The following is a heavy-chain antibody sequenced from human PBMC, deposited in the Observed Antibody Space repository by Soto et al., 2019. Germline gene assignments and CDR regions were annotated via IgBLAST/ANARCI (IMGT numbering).Heavy chain of an antibody. CDR1: GYTFRAYS. D-gene: IGHD4-4*01. CDR2: INGVNGNT. J-gene: IGHJ4*02. Sequence: QVQVMQSGAEVNKPGASVKVSCKASGYTFRAYSMNWVRQAPGQRLEWMGWINGVNGNTEYSQTFQGRVTITRDTSASIAYMELSSLRPEDTAVYYCARGSNAGLDYWGQGTLVTVSS. CDR3: ARGSNAGLDY. V-gene: IGHV1-3*01.